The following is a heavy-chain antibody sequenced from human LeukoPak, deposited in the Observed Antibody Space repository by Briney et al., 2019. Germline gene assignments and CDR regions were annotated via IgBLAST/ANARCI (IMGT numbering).Heavy chain of an antibody. CDR2: VHDSGNT. D-gene: IGHD6-6*01. Sequence: SETLSLTCSVSGDSISNYYWSWIRQPPGKGLQWIGHVHDSGNTNYNPSLKSRVTISVDTSKNQFSLKLTSVTAADTAVYYCARGVPHARSSGYFDYWGQGTLVTVFS. CDR1: GDSISNYY. J-gene: IGHJ4*02. CDR3: ARGVPHARSSGYFDY. V-gene: IGHV4-59*01.